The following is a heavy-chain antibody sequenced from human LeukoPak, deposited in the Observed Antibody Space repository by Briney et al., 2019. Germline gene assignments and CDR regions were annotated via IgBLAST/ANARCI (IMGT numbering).Heavy chain of an antibody. CDR1: GGSISSGDYY. J-gene: IGHJ4*02. CDR3: ARDRRSPYDFWEWLLDY. D-gene: IGHD3-3*01. V-gene: IGHV4-30-4*01. CDR2: IYYSGST. Sequence: SETLSLTCTVSGGSISSGDYYWSWIRQPPGKGLEWIGYIYYSGSTYYNPSLKSRVTISVDTSKNQFSLKLSSVTAADTAVYYCARDRRSPYDFWEWLLDYWGQGTLVTVSS.